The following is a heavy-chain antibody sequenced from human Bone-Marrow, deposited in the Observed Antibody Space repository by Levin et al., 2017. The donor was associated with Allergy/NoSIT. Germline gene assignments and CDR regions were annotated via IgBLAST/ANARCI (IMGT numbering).Heavy chain of an antibody. CDR1: GGSISSYY. V-gene: IGHV4-59*01. J-gene: IGHJ2*01. CDR2: IYYSGST. D-gene: IGHD4-17*01. Sequence: SQTLSLTCTVSGGSISSYYWSWIRQPPGKGLEWIGYIYYSGSTNYNPSLKSRVTISVDTSKNQFSLKLSSVTASDTAVYYCARGGLGGDYWYFGLWGRGALVTVS. CDR3: ARGGLGGDYWYFGL.